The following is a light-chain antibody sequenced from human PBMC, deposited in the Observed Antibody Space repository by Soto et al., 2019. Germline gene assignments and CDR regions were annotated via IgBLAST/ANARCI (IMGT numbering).Light chain of an antibody. Sequence: QSVLTQPPSASGTPGQRVTISCSGSSSNIGRNTVNWYQQFPGTAPKVLIYGNNQRPSGVPDRFSGSKSGTSASLAISGLQSEDEADYYCAAWDDSLNGHVVFGGGTKPTVL. V-gene: IGLV1-44*01. CDR3: AAWDDSLNGHVV. CDR1: SSNIGRNT. J-gene: IGLJ2*01. CDR2: GNN.